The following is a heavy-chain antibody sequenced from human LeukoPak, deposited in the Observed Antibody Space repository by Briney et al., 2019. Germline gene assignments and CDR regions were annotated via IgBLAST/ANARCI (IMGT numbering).Heavy chain of an antibody. J-gene: IGHJ4*02. CDR1: GFTVSSNY. D-gene: IGHD6-6*01. CDR2: IYSGGST. Sequence: GGSLRLSCAASGFTVSSNYMSWVRQAPGKGLEWVSVIYSGGSTYYADSVKGRFTISRDNSKNTLYLQMDSLRAEDTAVYYCARDRLYSSSSEDYWGQGTLVTVSS. V-gene: IGHV3-53*01. CDR3: ARDRLYSSSSEDY.